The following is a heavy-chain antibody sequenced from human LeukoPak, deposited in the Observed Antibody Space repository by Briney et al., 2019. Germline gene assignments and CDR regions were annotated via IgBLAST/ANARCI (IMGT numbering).Heavy chain of an antibody. CDR3: ARNWDF. D-gene: IGHD1-26*01. CDR2: IYHSGSS. CDR1: GYSISSGYY. J-gene: IGHJ3*01. Sequence: PSETLSLTCTVSGYSISSGYYWGWIRQPPEKGLEWIGSIYHSGSSYYNPSLKSRLTISVDTSKNQFSLKLSSVTAADTAVYYCARNWDFWGQGTMVTVSS. V-gene: IGHV4-38-2*02.